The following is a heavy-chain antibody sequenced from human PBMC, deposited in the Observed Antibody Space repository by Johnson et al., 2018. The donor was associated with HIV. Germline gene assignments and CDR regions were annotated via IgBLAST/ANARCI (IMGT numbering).Heavy chain of an antibody. CDR3: ARVQFDAFDI. CDR1: GFTFDDYA. CDR2: ISWNSGSI. Sequence: VQLVESGGGLVQPGRSLRLSCAASGFTFDDYAMHWVRQAPGKGLEWVSGISWNSGSIGYVDSVKGRFTISRDNAKNSLYLQMNSLRAEDTAVYYCARVQFDAFDIWGQGTMVTVSS. V-gene: IGHV3-9*01. J-gene: IGHJ3*02.